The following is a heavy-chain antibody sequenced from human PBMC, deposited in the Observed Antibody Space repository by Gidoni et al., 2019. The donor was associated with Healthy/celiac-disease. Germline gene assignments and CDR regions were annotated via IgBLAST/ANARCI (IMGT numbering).Heavy chain of an antibody. V-gene: IGHV4-61*02. CDR1: GVSISSGSYY. CDR3: ARADYYDRLAFDY. CDR2: IYTSGST. J-gene: IGHJ4*02. D-gene: IGHD3-22*01. Sequence: QVQLQESGPGLVKPSQTLSLTCTVSGVSISSGSYYWSWIRQPAGKGLEWIGRIYTSGSTNYNPSLKSRVTISVDTSKNQFSLKLSSVTAADTAVYYCARADYYDRLAFDYWGQGTLVTVSS.